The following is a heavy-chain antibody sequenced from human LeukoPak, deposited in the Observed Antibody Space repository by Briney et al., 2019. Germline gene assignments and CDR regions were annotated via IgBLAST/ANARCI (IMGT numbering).Heavy chain of an antibody. J-gene: IGHJ5*02. V-gene: IGHV3-21*01. Sequence: GSLRLSCAAPGFTFSSYSMNWVRQVPGKGLEWVSSISSSSSYIYYADSVKGRFTISRDNAKNSLYLKMNSLRAEDTAVYYCARDVMVRGVIVWFDPWGQGTLVTVSS. D-gene: IGHD3-10*01. CDR3: ARDVMVRGVIVWFDP. CDR1: GFTFSSYS. CDR2: ISSSSSYI.